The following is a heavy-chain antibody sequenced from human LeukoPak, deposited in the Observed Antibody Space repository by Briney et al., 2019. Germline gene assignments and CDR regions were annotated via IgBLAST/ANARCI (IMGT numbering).Heavy chain of an antibody. CDR2: FDAEDGET. Sequence: ASVKVSCKVSGYTLTELSMHWVRQAPGKGLEWMGGFDAEDGETIYSQKFQGRVAMTEDTSTDTAYMELSSLRPEDTAVYYCATGRNDILYYGMDVWGQGTTVTVSS. D-gene: IGHD2-15*01. CDR1: GYTLTELS. V-gene: IGHV1-24*01. J-gene: IGHJ6*02. CDR3: ATGRNDILYYGMDV.